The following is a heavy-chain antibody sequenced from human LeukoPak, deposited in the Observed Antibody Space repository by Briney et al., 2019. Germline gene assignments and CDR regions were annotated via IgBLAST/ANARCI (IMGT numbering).Heavy chain of an antibody. CDR1: GGSISSYY. CDR2: IYTSGST. D-gene: IGHD6-13*01. J-gene: IGHJ4*02. V-gene: IGHV4-4*07. CDR3: ARHIAAAGLDY. Sequence: PSETLSLTCTVSGGSISSYYWSWIRQPAGKGLEWIGHIYTSGSTNYNPSLKSRVTISVDTSKNQFSLKLSSVTAADTAVYYCARHIAAAGLDYWGQGTLVTVSS.